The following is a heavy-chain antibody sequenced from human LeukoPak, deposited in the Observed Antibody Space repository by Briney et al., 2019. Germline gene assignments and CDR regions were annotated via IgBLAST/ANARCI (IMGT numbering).Heavy chain of an antibody. J-gene: IGHJ5*02. CDR3: ARAQEGIPPDWFDP. CDR2: ISYDGSNK. V-gene: IGHV3-30-3*01. Sequence: PGGSLRLSCAASGFTFSSYAMHWVRQAPGKGLEWVAVISYDGSNKYYADSVKGRFTISRDNSKNTLYLQMNSLRAEDTAVYYCARAQEGIPPDWFDPWGQGTLVTVSS. CDR1: GFTFSSYA.